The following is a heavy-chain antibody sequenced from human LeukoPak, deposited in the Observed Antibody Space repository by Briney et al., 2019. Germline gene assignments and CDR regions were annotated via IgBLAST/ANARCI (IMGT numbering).Heavy chain of an antibody. Sequence: GASVKVSCKASGGTFSSYAISWVRQAPGQGLEWMGGIIPIFGTANYAQKFQGRVTITADESTSTAYMELSSLRSEDTAVYYCAKDPAPKVRVTYYYYMDVWGIGTTVT. CDR1: GGTFSSYA. D-gene: IGHD3-10*01. CDR2: IIPIFGTA. CDR3: AKDPAPKVRVTYYYYMDV. J-gene: IGHJ6*03. V-gene: IGHV1-69*13.